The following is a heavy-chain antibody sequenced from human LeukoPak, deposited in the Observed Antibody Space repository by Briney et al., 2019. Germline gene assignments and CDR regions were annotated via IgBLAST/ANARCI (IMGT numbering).Heavy chain of an antibody. CDR3: ARGRNYGGYEGFYFDC. CDR1: GFTFSSYA. D-gene: IGHD4-17*01. V-gene: IGHV3-30*14. J-gene: IGHJ4*02. Sequence: PGRSLRLSCAASGFTFSSYAMHWVRQAPGKGLEWVAVISYDGSNKYYADSVKGRFTISRDNSKNTLYLQMGSLRAEDMAVYYCARGRNYGGYEGFYFDCWGQGTLVTVSS. CDR2: ISYDGSNK.